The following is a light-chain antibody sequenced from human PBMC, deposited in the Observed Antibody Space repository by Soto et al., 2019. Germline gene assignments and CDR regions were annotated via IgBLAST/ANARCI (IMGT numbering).Light chain of an antibody. CDR1: SSDIGTFNY. J-gene: IGLJ7*01. CDR2: DVS. V-gene: IGLV2-14*01. CDR3: SSYTSSSTWV. Sequence: QSALTQPASASGSPGQSITISCTGTSSDIGTFNYVSWYQQNPGKAPKLMIYDVSNRPSGVSDRFSGSKSGNTASLTISGLQAEDEADYYCSSYTSSSTWVFGGGTQLTVL.